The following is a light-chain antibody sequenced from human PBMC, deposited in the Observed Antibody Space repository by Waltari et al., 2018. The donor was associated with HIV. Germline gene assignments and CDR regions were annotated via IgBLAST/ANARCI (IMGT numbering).Light chain of an antibody. CDR2: GND. CDR1: SLRNYY. J-gene: IGLJ1*01. CDR3: NCRDSSGLYV. Sequence: SSELTQDSAVSVALGQTVRITCQGDSLRNYYASLYQQKPGQAPVLVIYGNDNRPSRIPDRFSGSSSGNTASLTITGAQAEDEADYYCNCRDSSGLYVFGTGTKVTVL. V-gene: IGLV3-19*01.